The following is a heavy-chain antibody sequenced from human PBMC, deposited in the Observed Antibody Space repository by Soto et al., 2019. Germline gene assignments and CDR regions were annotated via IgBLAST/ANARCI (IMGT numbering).Heavy chain of an antibody. CDR3: ARVKEGLYYYGMDV. CDR2: TYYRSKWYN. J-gene: IGHJ6*02. CDR1: GDSVSSNSAA. V-gene: IGHV6-1*01. Sequence: LTLSLPCAISGDSVSSNSAAWKWIRQSPSRGLEWLGRTYYRSKWYNDYAVSVNSRITINPDTSNTQFSLQLNSVTPEDTAVYYCARVKEGLYYYGMDVWGQGTTVTVSS.